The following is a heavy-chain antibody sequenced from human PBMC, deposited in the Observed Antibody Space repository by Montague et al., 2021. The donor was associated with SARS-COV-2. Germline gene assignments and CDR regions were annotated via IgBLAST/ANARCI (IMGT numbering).Heavy chain of an antibody. D-gene: IGHD2-15*01. J-gene: IGHJ4*02. CDR3: ARAARGSCGDGNCYQYFFNY. Sequence: CAISGDSVSTNSGTWNWVRLSPSRGLEWLGRTYYRPEWYSDYSVSVKSRISINPDTSKNQFSLHLNSVTPEDTAVYYCARAARGSCGDGNCYQYFFNYWGQGTLVTVSS. CDR2: TYYRPEWYS. V-gene: IGHV6-1*01. CDR1: GDSVSTNSGT.